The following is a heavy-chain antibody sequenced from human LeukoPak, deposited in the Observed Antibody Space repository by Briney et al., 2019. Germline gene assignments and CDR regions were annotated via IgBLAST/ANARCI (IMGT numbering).Heavy chain of an antibody. CDR1: GFTFDDYG. D-gene: IGHD2-15*01. J-gene: IGHJ4*02. V-gene: IGHV3-20*01. CDR2: INWNGGST. Sequence: PGGSLRLSCAASGFTFDDYGMSWVRQAPGKGLEWVSVINWNGGSTGYADSVKGRFTISRDNAKNSLYLQMNSLRAEDTAVYHCARTGGSRSDYWGQGTMVTVSS. CDR3: ARTGGSRSDY.